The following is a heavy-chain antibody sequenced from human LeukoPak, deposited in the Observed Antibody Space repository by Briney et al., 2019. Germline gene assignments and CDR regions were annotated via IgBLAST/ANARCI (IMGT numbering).Heavy chain of an antibody. V-gene: IGHV4-34*01. CDR2: INHSGSN. CDR1: GGSFSGYY. Sequence: SETLSLTCAVYGGSFSGYYWSWIRQPPGKGLEWIGEINHSGSNNYNPSLKSRVTISVDTSKNQFSLKLSSVTAADTAVYYCAWGVDHFDYWGQGTLVTVSS. J-gene: IGHJ4*02. D-gene: IGHD2-21*01. CDR3: AWGVDHFDY.